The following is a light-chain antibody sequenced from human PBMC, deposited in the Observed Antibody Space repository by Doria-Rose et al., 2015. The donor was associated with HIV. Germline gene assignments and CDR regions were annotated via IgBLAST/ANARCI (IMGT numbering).Light chain of an antibody. J-gene: IGKJ1*01. CDR2: DGS. V-gene: IGKV3-20*01. Sequence: TQSPGTLSLSPGERATLSCRASQSFSSTYLAWYQQKPGRAPSLLIYDGSTRATGIPDRFGASGSRTDFTLTINRLEPEDFALYYCHQYGTSWTFGQGTKVEI. CDR3: HQYGTSWT. CDR1: QSFSSTY.